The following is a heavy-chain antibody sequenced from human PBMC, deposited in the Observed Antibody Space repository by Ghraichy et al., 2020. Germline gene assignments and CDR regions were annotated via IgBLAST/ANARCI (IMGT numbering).Heavy chain of an antibody. CDR3: AKALIKHISSSWFEVPYYYYYGMDV. J-gene: IGHJ6*02. D-gene: IGHD6-13*01. Sequence: GESPNISCAASGFTFSSYGMHWVRQAPGKGLEWVAFIRYDGSNKYYADSVKGRFTISRDNSKNTLYLQMNSLRAEDTAVYYCAKALIKHISSSWFEVPYYYYYGMDVWGQGTTVTVSS. CDR1: GFTFSSYG. CDR2: IRYDGSNK. V-gene: IGHV3-30*02.